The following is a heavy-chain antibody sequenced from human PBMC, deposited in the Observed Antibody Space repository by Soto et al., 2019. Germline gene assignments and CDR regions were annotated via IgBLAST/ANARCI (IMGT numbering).Heavy chain of an antibody. V-gene: IGHV1-69*06. CDR1: GGTFNSYA. CDR3: ARTPDAMIFLLDP. D-gene: IGHD3-22*01. CDR2: IIPIFGTA. J-gene: IGHJ5*02. Sequence: ASVKLSFKASGGTFNSYAIAWVRQAPGQGLDWIGGIIPIFGTANYAQKFQGRVTITADKSTSTAYMELSSLRSEDTAVYYCARTPDAMIFLLDPSGQGTLDPVSS.